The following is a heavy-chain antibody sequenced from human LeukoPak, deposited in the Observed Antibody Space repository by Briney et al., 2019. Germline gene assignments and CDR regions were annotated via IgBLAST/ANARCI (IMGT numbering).Heavy chain of an antibody. CDR3: AKGVVVVPAAPFGDWFDP. J-gene: IGHJ5*02. Sequence: GGSLRLSCAASGFTFSSYAMSWVRQAPGKGLEWVSAISGSGGSTYYADSVKGRFTISRDNSKNTLYLQMNSLRAEDTAVYYCAKGVVVVPAAPFGDWFDPWGQGTLVTVSS. CDR2: ISGSGGST. V-gene: IGHV3-23*01. CDR1: GFTFSSYA. D-gene: IGHD2-2*01.